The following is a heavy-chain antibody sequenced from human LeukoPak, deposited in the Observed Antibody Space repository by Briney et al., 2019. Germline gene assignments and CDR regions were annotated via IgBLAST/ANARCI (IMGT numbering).Heavy chain of an antibody. Sequence: GGSVTLPCSASGFNFSSFAMLCLRQATGKGLEWFPYICCCGCHTYYADYVTGRHTISRDNSKDTLYLHINSLRAEDRAVYYCAKISGNIVLMVYACYYFDYWGQGTLVTVSS. D-gene: IGHD2-8*01. CDR1: GFNFSSFA. V-gene: IGHV3-23*01. CDR2: ICCCGCHT. J-gene: IGHJ4*02. CDR3: AKISGNIVLMVYACYYFDY.